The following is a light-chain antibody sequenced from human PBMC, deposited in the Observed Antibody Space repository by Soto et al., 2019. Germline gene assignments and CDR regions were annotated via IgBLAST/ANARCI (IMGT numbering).Light chain of an antibody. CDR1: SSNIGKNY. CDR2: DND. Sequence: QSVLTQPPSVSAAPGQKVTISCSGSSSNIGKNYVSWYRHLPGTAPKLLIYDNDKRPSGIPDRISGSKSGTTATLGITGPQTGDEADYYCGTWDSTLSTGVFGGGTKLTVL. CDR3: GTWDSTLSTGV. J-gene: IGLJ3*02. V-gene: IGLV1-51*01.